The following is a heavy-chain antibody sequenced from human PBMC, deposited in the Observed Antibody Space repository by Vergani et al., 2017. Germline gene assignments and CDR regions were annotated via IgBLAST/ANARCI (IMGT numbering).Heavy chain of an antibody. V-gene: IGHV1-69*18. J-gene: IGHJ4*02. CDR3: AGSMVRGVKARNFDY. CDR2: IIPIFGTA. Sequence: QVQLVQSGAEVKKPGASVKVSCKASGYTFTSYYMHWVRQAPGQGLEWMGRIIPIFGTANYAQKFQGRVTITADESTSTAYMELSSLRSEDTAVYYCAGSMVRGVKARNFDYWGQGTLVTVSS. CDR1: GYTFTSYY. D-gene: IGHD3-10*01.